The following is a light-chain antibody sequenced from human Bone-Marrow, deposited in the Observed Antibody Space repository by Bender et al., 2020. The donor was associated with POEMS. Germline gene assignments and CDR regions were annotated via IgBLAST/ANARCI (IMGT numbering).Light chain of an antibody. CDR1: NANIASDS. V-gene: IGLV1-44*01. Sequence: QSVLTQPPSASGTPGQRVIISCSGTNANIASDSVSWYHHLPGTAPKLLVYGIDQRPSGVPDRFSGSSSATSVSLAISGLQSEDEADYYCAAWEDSLNGWVFGGGTKLTVL. J-gene: IGLJ3*02. CDR3: AAWEDSLNGWV. CDR2: GID.